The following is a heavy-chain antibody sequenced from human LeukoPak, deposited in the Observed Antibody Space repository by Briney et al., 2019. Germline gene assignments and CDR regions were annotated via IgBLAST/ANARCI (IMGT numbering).Heavy chain of an antibody. V-gene: IGHV1-18*01. D-gene: IGHD5-12*01. J-gene: IGHJ6*03. CDR1: GYTFTSYG. CDR3: ARAVATIRRDYYYYYMDV. Sequence: ASVKVSCKASGYTFTSYGISWVRQAPGQGLEWMGWISAYNGNTNYAQKLQGRVTMTTDTSTSTAYMELRSLRSDDTAVYYCARAVATIRRDYYYYYMDVWGKGTTVTISS. CDR2: ISAYNGNT.